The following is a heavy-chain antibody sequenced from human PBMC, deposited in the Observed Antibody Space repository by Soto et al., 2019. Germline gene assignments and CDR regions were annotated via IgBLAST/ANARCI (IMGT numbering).Heavy chain of an antibody. D-gene: IGHD6-19*01. CDR1: GFTFSSYG. CDR2: IWYDGSNK. CDR3: ARSPSKSIAVAGLYYYYYMDV. J-gene: IGHJ6*03. Sequence: QVQLVESGGGVVQPGRSLRLSCAASGFTFSSYGMHWVRQAPGKGLEWVAVIWYDGSNKYYADSVKGRFTISRDNSKNTLYLQMNSLRVEDTAVYYCARSPSKSIAVAGLYYYYYMDVWGKGTTVTVSS. V-gene: IGHV3-33*01.